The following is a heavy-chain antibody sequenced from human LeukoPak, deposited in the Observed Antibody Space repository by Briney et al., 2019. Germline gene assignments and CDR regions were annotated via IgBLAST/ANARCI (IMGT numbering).Heavy chain of an antibody. D-gene: IGHD2-15*01. V-gene: IGHV3-7*01. CDR2: IKQDGSAK. CDR1: GFTFSSYW. J-gene: IGHJ4*02. CDR3: AGGQGYLIEY. Sequence: PGGSLRLSCAASGFTFSSYWMNWVRQAPGKGLEWLAIIKQDGSAKYYVDSIKGQLTISRDNAKSFLYLQMNSLRAKDAAVYYCAGGQGYLIEYWGQGTLVTVSS.